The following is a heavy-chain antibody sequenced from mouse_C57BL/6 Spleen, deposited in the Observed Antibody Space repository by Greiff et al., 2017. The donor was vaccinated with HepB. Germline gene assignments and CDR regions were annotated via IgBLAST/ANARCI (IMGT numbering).Heavy chain of an antibody. CDR3: ARAGNDYDYAMDY. Sequence: QVQLQQSGPELVKPGASVKLSCKASGYTFTSYDINWVKQRPGQGLEWIGWIYPRDGSTKYNEKFKGKATLTVDTSSSTAYMELHSLASEDSAVYFCARAGNDYDYAMDYWGQGTSVTVSS. CDR1: GYTFTSYD. CDR2: IYPRDGST. J-gene: IGHJ4*01. D-gene: IGHD2-4*01. V-gene: IGHV1-85*01.